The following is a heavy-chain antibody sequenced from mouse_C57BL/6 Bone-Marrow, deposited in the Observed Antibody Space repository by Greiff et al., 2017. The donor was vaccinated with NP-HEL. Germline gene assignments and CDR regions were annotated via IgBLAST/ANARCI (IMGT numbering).Heavy chain of an antibody. D-gene: IGHD1-1*01. V-gene: IGHV6-6*01. CDR3: TRITTVVAHYFDY. J-gene: IGHJ2*01. Sequence: EVQGVESGGGLVQPGGSMKLSCAASGFTFSDAWMDWVRQSPEKGLEWVAEIRNKANNHATYYAESAKGRFTISRDDSKSSVYLQMNSLRAEDTGIYYCTRITTVVAHYFDYWGQGTTLTVSS. CDR1: GFTFSDAW. CDR2: IRNKANNHAT.